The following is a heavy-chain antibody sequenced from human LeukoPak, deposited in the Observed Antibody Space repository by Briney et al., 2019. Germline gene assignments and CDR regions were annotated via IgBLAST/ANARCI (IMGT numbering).Heavy chain of an antibody. J-gene: IGHJ4*02. V-gene: IGHV3-7*01. D-gene: IGHD5-24*01. CDR1: GFTFSIYW. CDR3: ARVGMATMDYFDY. Sequence: GGSLRLSCAPSGFTFSIYWMSWVRQAPGKGLEWVANIKQDGSEKYYVDSVKGRFTISRDNAKNSLYLQMNSLRAEDTAVYYCARVGMATMDYFDYWGEGTLVTVSS. CDR2: IKQDGSEK.